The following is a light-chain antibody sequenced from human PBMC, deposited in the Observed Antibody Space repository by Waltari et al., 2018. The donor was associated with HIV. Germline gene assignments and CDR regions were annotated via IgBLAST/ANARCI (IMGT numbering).Light chain of an antibody. J-gene: IGKJ3*01. CDR3: QQYGSSPLT. V-gene: IGKV3-20*01. CDR1: QSVSSTY. Sequence: EIVLTQSPGTLSLSPGEGATLSCRAIQSVSSTYLAWYQQKPGQAPRLLIYGASSRATGIPDRFSGSGSGTDFTLTISRLEPEDFAVYYCQQYGSSPLTFGPGTKVDIK. CDR2: GAS.